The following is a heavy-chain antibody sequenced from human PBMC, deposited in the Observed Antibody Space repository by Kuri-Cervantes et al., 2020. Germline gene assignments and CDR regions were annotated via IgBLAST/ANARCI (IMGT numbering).Heavy chain of an antibody. D-gene: IGHD3-10*01. CDR1: GFNLSSYG. V-gene: IGHV3-21*03. CDR3: ARQGSDSHFYYMDV. CDR2: ISSGGSYK. Sequence: ESRKISCAASGFNLSSYGMHWIRQPPGKGLEWVASISSGGSYKYHAESVKGRITTSRDNAKNSLYVQMSSLRAEDTGVYYCARQGSDSHFYYMDVWGKGTTVTVSS. J-gene: IGHJ6*03.